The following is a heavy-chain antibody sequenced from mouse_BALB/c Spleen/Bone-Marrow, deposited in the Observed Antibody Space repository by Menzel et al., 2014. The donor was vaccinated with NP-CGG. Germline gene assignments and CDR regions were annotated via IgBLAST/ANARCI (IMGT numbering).Heavy chain of an antibody. CDR1: GFNIKDTY. CDR3: ARDSPYAMDY. J-gene: IGHJ4*01. V-gene: IGHV14-3*02. Sequence: EVKLVESGAELVKPGASVKLSCTASGFNIKDTYMHWVKQRPEQGLEWIGRIDPANGNTKYDPKFQGKATITADTSSNTACLQLSSLTSEDTAVYYCARDSPYAMDYWGQGTSVTVSS. CDR2: IDPANGNT.